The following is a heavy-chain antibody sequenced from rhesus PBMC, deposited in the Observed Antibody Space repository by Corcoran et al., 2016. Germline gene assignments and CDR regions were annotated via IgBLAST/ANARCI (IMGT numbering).Heavy chain of an antibody. V-gene: IGHV3-184*01. J-gene: IGHJ4*01. CDR2: IRSKAYGGTA. CDR1: GSTFSDYY. CDR3: NVVVVSARYYFDY. D-gene: IGHD2-39*02. Sequence: EVQLVESGGGLVQPGGSLRLPCAASGSTFSDYYMSWVRQAPGKGLEWVGFIRSKAYGGTAEYAASVEGRFTISRDDSKSIAYLQMSSLKTEDTAVYYCNVVVVSARYYFDYWGQGVLVTVSS.